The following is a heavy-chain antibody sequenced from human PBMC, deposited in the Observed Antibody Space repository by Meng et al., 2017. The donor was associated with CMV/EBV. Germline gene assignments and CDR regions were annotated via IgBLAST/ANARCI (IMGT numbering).Heavy chain of an antibody. D-gene: IGHD3-22*01. Sequence: SLKISCAASGFTFDDYAMHWVRQAPGKGLEWVSGISWNSCSIGYADSVKGRFTISRDNAKNSLYLQMNSLRAEDTALYYCAKDIANYYDSSGDLDYWGQGTLVTVSS. CDR3: AKDIANYYDSSGDLDY. V-gene: IGHV3-9*01. J-gene: IGHJ4*02. CDR2: ISWNSCSI. CDR1: GFTFDDYA.